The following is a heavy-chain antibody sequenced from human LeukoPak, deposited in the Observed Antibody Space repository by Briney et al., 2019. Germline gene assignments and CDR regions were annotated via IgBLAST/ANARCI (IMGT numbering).Heavy chain of an antibody. CDR1: GYTFTSYG. D-gene: IGHD3-3*01. CDR3: ARSGYYDFWSGYPVWYFDY. V-gene: IGHV1-18*01. J-gene: IGHJ4*02. CDR2: ISAYNGNT. Sequence: ASVKVSCKASGYTFTSYGISWVRQAPGQGLEWMGWISAYNGNTNYAQKLQGRVTMTTDTSTSTAYMELRSLRSDDTAVYYCARSGYYDFWSGYPVWYFDYWGQGTLVTVSS.